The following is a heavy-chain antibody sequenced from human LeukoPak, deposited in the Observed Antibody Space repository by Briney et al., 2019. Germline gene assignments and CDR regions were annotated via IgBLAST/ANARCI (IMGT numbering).Heavy chain of an antibody. Sequence: PGASVKVSCKASGYTFTSYYMHWVRQAPGQGLEWMGIINPSGGSTSYAQKFQGRVTMTRDTSTSTGLMELSNPRTEDTAVYYCARDHGVQDYYYYMDVWGKGTTVTVSS. CDR3: ARDHGVQDYYYYMDV. CDR2: INPSGGST. J-gene: IGHJ6*03. CDR1: GYTFTSYY. D-gene: IGHD1-1*01. V-gene: IGHV1-46*01.